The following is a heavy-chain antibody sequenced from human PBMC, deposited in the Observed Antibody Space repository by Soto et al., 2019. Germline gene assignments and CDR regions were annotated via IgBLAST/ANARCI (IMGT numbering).Heavy chain of an antibody. Sequence: ASVKVSCKASGYTFTGYYMHWVRQAPGQGLEWMGWINPNSGGTNYAQKFQGWVTMTRDTSISTAYMELSRLRSDDTAVYYCARSFEQQLDYYYSYFGMAVSGQGTTVTVSS. CDR2: INPNSGGT. CDR3: ARSFEQQLDYYYSYFGMAV. CDR1: GYTFTGYY. V-gene: IGHV1-2*04. J-gene: IGHJ6*02. D-gene: IGHD6-13*01.